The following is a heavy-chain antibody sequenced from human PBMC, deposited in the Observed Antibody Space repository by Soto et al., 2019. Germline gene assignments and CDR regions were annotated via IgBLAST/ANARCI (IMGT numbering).Heavy chain of an antibody. CDR3: ARQLAYCGGDCYTEPIDY. CDR1: GYTSTKYY. CDR2: INPNTGGT. D-gene: IGHD2-21*02. J-gene: IGHJ4*02. Sequence: ASVKVSCKASGYTSTKYYVLWVRQAPGQGLEWVGRINPNTGGTNYAQKFQDRVTMTRDTSITTAYTELSRLRSDDTAVYYCARQLAYCGGDCYTEPIDYWGQGTQVTVSS. V-gene: IGHV1-2*06.